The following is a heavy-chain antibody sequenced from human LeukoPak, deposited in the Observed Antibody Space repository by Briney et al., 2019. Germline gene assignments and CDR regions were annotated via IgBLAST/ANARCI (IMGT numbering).Heavy chain of an antibody. Sequence: GGSLRLSCAASGFTFSSYGMHWVRQAPGKGLEWVAVIWYDGSNKYYADSVKGRFTISRDNSKNTLYLQMNSLRAEDTAVYYCARDEMYYDFWSGYYLYYYYYMDVWGKGTTVTVSS. D-gene: IGHD3-3*01. CDR1: GFTFSSYG. V-gene: IGHV3-33*01. J-gene: IGHJ6*03. CDR3: ARDEMYYDFWSGYYLYYYYYMDV. CDR2: IWYDGSNK.